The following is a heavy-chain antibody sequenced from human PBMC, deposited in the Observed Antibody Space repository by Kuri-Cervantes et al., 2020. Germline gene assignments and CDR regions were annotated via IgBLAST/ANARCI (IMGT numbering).Heavy chain of an antibody. J-gene: IGHJ4*02. CDR3: AREVASSGYYYRGYYFDY. Sequence: ASVKVSCKASGGTFSSYAISWVRQAPGQGLEWMGWISVYNGDTNYAKRFQGRVTMTTDTSTGKAYMQLRSLRSDDTAVYYCAREVASSGYYYRGYYFDYWGQGTLVTVSS. V-gene: IGHV1-18*01. D-gene: IGHD3-22*01. CDR2: ISVYNGDT. CDR1: GGTFSSYA.